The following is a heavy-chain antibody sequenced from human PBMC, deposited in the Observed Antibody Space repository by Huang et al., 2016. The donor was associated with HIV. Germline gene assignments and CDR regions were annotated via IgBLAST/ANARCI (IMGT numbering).Heavy chain of an antibody. D-gene: IGHD5-12*01. CDR1: GFTFSNAW. V-gene: IGHV3-15*01. CDR3: TTVKSGYELYYYYYYMDV. Sequence: EVQLVESGGGLVKPGGSLRLSCAASGFTFSNAWMSWVRQAPGKGLEWGGRIKSKTDGGTTDYAAPVKGRFTISRDDSKNTRYLQMNSLKTEDTAVYYCTTVKSGYELYYYYYYMDVWGKGTTVTVSS. J-gene: IGHJ6*03. CDR2: IKSKTDGGTT.